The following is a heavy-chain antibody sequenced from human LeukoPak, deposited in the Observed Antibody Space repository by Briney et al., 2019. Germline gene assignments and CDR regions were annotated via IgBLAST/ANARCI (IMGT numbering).Heavy chain of an antibody. D-gene: IGHD4/OR15-4a*01. CDR3: ARVQGAYDAFDI. CDR1: GFTSSNYA. J-gene: IGHJ3*02. V-gene: IGHV3-30-3*01. CDR2: ISYDGSNK. Sequence: GGSLRLSCAASGFTSSNYAMHWVRQAPGKGLEWVAVISYDGSNKYYPDFVKGRFIISRDNSKNTLYLQMNSLRSEDTAVYYCARVQGAYDAFDIWGQGTMVTVSS.